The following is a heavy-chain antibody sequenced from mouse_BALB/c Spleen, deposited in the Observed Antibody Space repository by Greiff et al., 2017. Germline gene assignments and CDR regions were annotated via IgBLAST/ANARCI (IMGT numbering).Heavy chain of an antibody. CDR3: GRSNYDYDENYAMDY. CDR1: GYSFTGYF. D-gene: IGHD2-4*01. J-gene: IGHJ4*01. CDR2: INPYNGDT. Sequence: DVKLQESGPELVKPGASVKISCKASGYSFTGYFMNWVKQSHGKSLEWIGRINPYNGDTFYNQKFKGKATLTVDKSSSTAHMELLSLTSEDSAVYYCGRSNYDYDENYAMDYWGQGTSVTVSS. V-gene: IGHV1-37*01.